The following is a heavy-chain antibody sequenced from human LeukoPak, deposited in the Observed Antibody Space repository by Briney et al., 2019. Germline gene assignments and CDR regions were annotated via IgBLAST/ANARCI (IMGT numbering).Heavy chain of an antibody. V-gene: IGHV1-46*01. D-gene: IGHD5-24*01. J-gene: IGHJ5*02. CDR3: ARDEATGWFDP. CDR2: LNPSSGST. Sequence: GASVKVSCKASGYTFTNYYMHWARQAPGQGLEWMGILNPSSGSTAYAQKFQGRVTMTRDTSTSTVYMELSSLRSEDTAVYYCARDEATGWFDPWGQGTLVIVFS. CDR1: GYTFTNYY.